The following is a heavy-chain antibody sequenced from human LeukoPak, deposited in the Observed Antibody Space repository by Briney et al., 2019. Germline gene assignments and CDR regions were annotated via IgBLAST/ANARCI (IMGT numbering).Heavy chain of an antibody. CDR3: ARAARPAAANWFDP. CDR2: IYYSGST. CDR1: GGSIGSGGYY. Sequence: KASETLSLTCTVSGGSIGSGGYYWSWIRQHPGKGLEWIGYIYYSGSTYYNPSLKSRVTISVDTSKNQFSLKLSSVTAADTAVYYCARAARPAAANWFDPWGQGTLVTVSS. D-gene: IGHD2-2*01. J-gene: IGHJ5*02. V-gene: IGHV4-31*03.